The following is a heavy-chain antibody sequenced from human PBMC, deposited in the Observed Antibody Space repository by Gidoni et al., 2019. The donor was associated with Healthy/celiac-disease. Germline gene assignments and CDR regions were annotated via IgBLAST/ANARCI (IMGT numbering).Heavy chain of an antibody. D-gene: IGHD5-18*01. CDR2: ISSSSSTI. V-gene: IGHV3-48*01. CDR3: ARDWEDTAGHYYYYYMDV. CDR1: GFTFSSYS. Sequence: EVQLVESGGGLVQPGGSLRLSCAASGFTFSSYSMNWVRQAPGKGLEWVSYISSSSSTIYYADSVKGRFTISRDNAKNSLYLQMNSLRAEDTAVYYCARDWEDTAGHYYYYYMDVWGKGTTVTVSS. J-gene: IGHJ6*03.